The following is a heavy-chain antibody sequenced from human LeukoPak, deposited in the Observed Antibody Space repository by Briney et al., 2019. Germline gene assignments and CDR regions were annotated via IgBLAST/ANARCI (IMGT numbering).Heavy chain of an antibody. J-gene: IGHJ4*02. CDR2: ITSSSSSI. D-gene: IGHD3-22*01. CDR1: GFTFSSYT. CDR3: AKGPHYYYDSSGFYYFEY. Sequence: GGSLRLSCEASGFTFSSYTMNWVRQAPGEGLEWVSSITSSSSSIYYADSVKGRITISRDNSKNTLYLQMNSLRAEDTAVYYCAKGPHYYYDSSGFYYFEYWGQGTLVTVSS. V-gene: IGHV3-21*04.